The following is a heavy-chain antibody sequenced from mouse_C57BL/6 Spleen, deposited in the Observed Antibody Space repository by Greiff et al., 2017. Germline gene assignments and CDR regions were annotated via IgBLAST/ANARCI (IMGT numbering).Heavy chain of an antibody. D-gene: IGHD1-1*01. CDR3: ARHYYGSRGYFDY. Sequence: VQLQQSGPELVKPGASVKMSCKASGYTFTDYNMHWVKQSHGKSLEWIGYINPNNGGTSYNQKFKGKATLTVNKSSSTAYMELRSLTSEDSAVYYCARHYYGSRGYFDYWGQGTTLTVSS. J-gene: IGHJ2*01. V-gene: IGHV1-22*01. CDR2: INPNNGGT. CDR1: GYTFTDYN.